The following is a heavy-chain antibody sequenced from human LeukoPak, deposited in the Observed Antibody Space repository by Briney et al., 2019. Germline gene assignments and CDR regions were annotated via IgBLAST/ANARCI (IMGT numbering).Heavy chain of an antibody. CDR3: ARGQYGSGKDI. CDR1: GFTFSGYR. J-gene: IGHJ3*02. CDR2: ISSSSSTI. V-gene: IGHV3-48*04. D-gene: IGHD3-10*01. Sequence: PGGSLRLSCAASGFTFSGYRMNWVRQAPGKGLEWVSYISSSSSTIYYADSVKGRFTISRDNAKNSLNLQMNSLRAEDMAVYYCARGQYGSGKDIWGQGTMVTVSS.